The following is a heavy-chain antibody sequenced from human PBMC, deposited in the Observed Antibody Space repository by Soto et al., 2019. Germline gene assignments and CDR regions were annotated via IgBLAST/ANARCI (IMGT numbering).Heavy chain of an antibody. D-gene: IGHD3-3*01. CDR1: GYTFTSCS. V-gene: IGHV1-18*04. CDR3: ARDRAVRFWSGYYSLYYYGMDV. Sequence: GASAKVSCKASGYTFTSCSSSWVRQATGQGLEWMGWISAYNGNTNYAQKLQGRVTMTTDTSTSTAYMELRSLRSDDTAVYYCARDRAVRFWSGYYSLYYYGMDVWGQGTTVTVSS. J-gene: IGHJ6*02. CDR2: ISAYNGNT.